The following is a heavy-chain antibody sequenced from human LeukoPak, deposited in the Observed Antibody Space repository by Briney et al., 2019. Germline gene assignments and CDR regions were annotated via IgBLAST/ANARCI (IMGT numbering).Heavy chain of an antibody. CDR1: GFTFTNAW. CDR3: TTDNNYGDYGLDY. Sequence: GGSLRLSCAASGFTFTNAWMSWVRQATGKGLEWVGRIKRKADGGTTDYAAPVKGRFSISRDDSKNTLFLQMSSLKTEDTAVYYCTTDNNYGDYGLDYWGQGTLVTVSS. J-gene: IGHJ4*02. V-gene: IGHV3-15*05. D-gene: IGHD4-17*01. CDR2: IKRKADGGTT.